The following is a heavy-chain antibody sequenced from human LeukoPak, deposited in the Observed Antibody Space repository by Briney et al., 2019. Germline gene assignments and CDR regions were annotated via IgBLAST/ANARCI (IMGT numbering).Heavy chain of an antibody. Sequence: PGASVKVSCKASGYTFTGYYMHWVRQAPGQGLEWMGWINPNSGGTNYAQKFQGRVTMTRDTSITTAYMELGRLRSDDTAVYYCARAAAGLRTFNWFDPWGQGTLVTVSS. CDR1: GYTFTGYY. V-gene: IGHV1-2*02. CDR2: INPNSGGT. CDR3: ARAAAGLRTFNWFDP. J-gene: IGHJ5*02. D-gene: IGHD6-13*01.